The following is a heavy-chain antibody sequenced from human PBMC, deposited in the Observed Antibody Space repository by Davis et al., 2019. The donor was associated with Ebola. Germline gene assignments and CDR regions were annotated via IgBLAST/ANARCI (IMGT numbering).Heavy chain of an antibody. J-gene: IGHJ6*02. CDR3: ARGSLEQQLVRYYYYGMDV. CDR2: IGTAGDT. V-gene: IGHV3-13*01. Sequence: LSLTCADSGFTFSSYDMHWVRQATGKGLEWVSAIGTAGDTYYPGSVKGRFTISRENAKNSLYLQMNSLRAEDTAVYYCARGSLEQQLVRYYYYGMDVWGQGTTVTVSS. D-gene: IGHD6-13*01. CDR1: GFTFSSYD.